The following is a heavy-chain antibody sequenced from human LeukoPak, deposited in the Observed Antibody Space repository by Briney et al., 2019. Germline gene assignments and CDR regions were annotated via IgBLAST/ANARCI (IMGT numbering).Heavy chain of an antibody. D-gene: IGHD3-10*01. CDR1: GFTFSSYS. Sequence: GESLKISCAASGFTFSSYSMDWVRQAPGKGLEWVSYISSSGSTIYYADSVKGRFTISRDNAKNSLYLQMNSLRDEDTAVYYCARGPQRYYGSGQDFDYWGQGTLVSVSS. J-gene: IGHJ4*02. V-gene: IGHV3-48*02. CDR2: ISSSGSTI. CDR3: ARGPQRYYGSGQDFDY.